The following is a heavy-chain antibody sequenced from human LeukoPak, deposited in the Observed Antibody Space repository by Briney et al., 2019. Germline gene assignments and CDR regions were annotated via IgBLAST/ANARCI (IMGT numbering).Heavy chain of an antibody. D-gene: IGHD5-18*01. J-gene: IGHJ6*03. CDR2: IIPIFGTA. CDR1: GGTFSSYA. V-gene: IGHV1-69*05. CDR3: ARVNVEYSYGPPYYYYYMDV. Sequence: SVKVFCKASGGTFSSYAISWVRQAPGQGLEWMGGIIPIFGTANYAQKFQGRVTITTDEPTSTAYMELSSLRSEDTAVYYCARVNVEYSYGPPYYYYYMDVWGKGTTVTVSS.